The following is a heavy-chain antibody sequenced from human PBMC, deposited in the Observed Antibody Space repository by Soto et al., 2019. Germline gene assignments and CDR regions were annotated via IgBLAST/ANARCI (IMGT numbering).Heavy chain of an antibody. Sequence: GGSLRLSCAASGFTFSSYSMNWVRQGPGKGLEWVSYISSSSSTIYYADSVKGRFTISRDNAKNSLYLQMNSLRAEDTAVYYCARDKGIAAAGSDYWGQGTLVTVSS. D-gene: IGHD6-13*01. CDR3: ARDKGIAAAGSDY. V-gene: IGHV3-48*01. CDR2: ISSSSSTI. CDR1: GFTFSSYS. J-gene: IGHJ4*02.